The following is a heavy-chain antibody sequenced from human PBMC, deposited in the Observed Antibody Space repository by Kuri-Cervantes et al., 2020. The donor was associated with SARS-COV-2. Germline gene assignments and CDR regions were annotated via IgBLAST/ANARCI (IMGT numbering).Heavy chain of an antibody. D-gene: IGHD3-10*01. J-gene: IGHJ2*01. CDR3: VREAPGSASGITSFDL. CDR1: GYTLSACD. CDR2: IATSGDT. Sequence: GGSLRLSCKASGYTLSACDMHWVRQVTGKGLEWVSTIATSGDTYYLNSVKGRFTISRESARNSLYLQMNSLRVEDTAVYYCVREAPGSASGITSFDLWGRGTLVTVSS. V-gene: IGHV3-13*01.